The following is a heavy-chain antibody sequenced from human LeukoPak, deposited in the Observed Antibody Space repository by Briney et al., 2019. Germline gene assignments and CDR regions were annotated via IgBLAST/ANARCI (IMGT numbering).Heavy chain of an antibody. CDR3: ATPRYCSSTSCYGLDAFDI. Sequence: ASVKVSCKASGHTSTSYAMNWVRQAPGQGLEWMGWINTNTGNPTYAQGFTGRFVFSLDTSVSTAYLQISSLTAEDTAVYYCATPRYCSSTSCYGLDAFDIWGQGTMVTVSS. J-gene: IGHJ3*02. D-gene: IGHD2-2*01. CDR2: INTNTGNP. CDR1: GHTSTSYA. V-gene: IGHV7-4-1*02.